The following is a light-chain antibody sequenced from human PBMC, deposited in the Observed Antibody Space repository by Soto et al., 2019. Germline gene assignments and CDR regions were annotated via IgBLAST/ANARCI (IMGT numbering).Light chain of an antibody. CDR1: QNINSAY. CDR3: QQYGDSPPWT. V-gene: IGKV3-20*01. J-gene: IGKJ1*01. CDR2: GAS. Sequence: ENVLTQSPATLSLSPGERATLSCRASQNINSAYLLWYQQKPGQAPRLLIFGASSRATGIPDRFIGSGSGLDFTLTISRLEPEDFAVYYCQQYGDSPPWTFGQGTKVEIK.